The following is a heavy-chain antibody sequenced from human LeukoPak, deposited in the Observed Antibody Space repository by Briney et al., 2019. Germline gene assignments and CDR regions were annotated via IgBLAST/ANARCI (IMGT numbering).Heavy chain of an antibody. V-gene: IGHV4-59*01. J-gene: IGHJ4*02. D-gene: IGHD6-13*01. CDR1: GGSISSYY. CDR3: ARSHSSSWYYYFDY. Sequence: SETLSLTCTVSGGSISSYYWSWIRQPPGKGLEWIGYIYYSGSINYNPSLKSRVTISVDTSKNQFSLKLSSVTAADTAVYYCARSHSSSWYYYFDYWGQGTLVTVSS. CDR2: IYYSGSI.